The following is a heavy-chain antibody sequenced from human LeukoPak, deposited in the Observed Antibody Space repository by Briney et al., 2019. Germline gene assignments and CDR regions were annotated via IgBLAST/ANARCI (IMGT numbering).Heavy chain of an antibody. CDR3: ARESEDSSGWDYFDY. Sequence: SETLSPTCAVYGGSFSGYYWSWIRQPPGKGLEWIGEINHSGSTNYNPSLKSRVTISVDTSKNQFSLKLSSVTAADTAVYYCARESEDSSGWDYFDYWGQGTLVTVSS. V-gene: IGHV4-34*01. J-gene: IGHJ4*02. CDR1: GGSFSGYY. D-gene: IGHD6-19*01. CDR2: INHSGST.